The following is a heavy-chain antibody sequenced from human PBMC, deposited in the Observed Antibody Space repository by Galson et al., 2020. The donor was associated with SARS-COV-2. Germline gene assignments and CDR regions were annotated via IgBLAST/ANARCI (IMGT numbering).Heavy chain of an antibody. CDR2: ISHDGSNK. CDR1: GFTFSSYA. Sequence: GGSLRLSCAASGFTFSSYAMHWVRKAPGKGLEWVALISHDGSNKYYADSVKGRFTISRDNSKKPLYLQMNSLRAEDAAVYYCARDGGGYMDVWGKGTTVTVSS. J-gene: IGHJ6*03. V-gene: IGHV3-30*04. CDR3: ARDGGGYMDV. D-gene: IGHD2-15*01.